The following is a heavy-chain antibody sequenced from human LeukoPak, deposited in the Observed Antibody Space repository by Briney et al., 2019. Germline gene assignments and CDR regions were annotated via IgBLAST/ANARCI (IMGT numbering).Heavy chain of an antibody. D-gene: IGHD3-22*01. CDR1: GFTFSSYW. J-gene: IGHJ4*02. Sequence: PGGSLRLSCAASGFTFSSYWMSWVRQAPGKGLEWVANIKQDGSEKYYVDSVKGRFTISRDNAKNSLYLQMNSLRAEDTAVYYCARDLSAVVVVITPFFDYWGQGTLVTVSS. CDR3: ARDLSAVVVVITPFFDY. V-gene: IGHV3-7*01. CDR2: IKQDGSEK.